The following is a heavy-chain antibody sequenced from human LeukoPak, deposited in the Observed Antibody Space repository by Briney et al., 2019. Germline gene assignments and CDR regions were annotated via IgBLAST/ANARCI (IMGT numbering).Heavy chain of an antibody. CDR3: AKEGRVAVAAYYYYYGMDV. D-gene: IGHD6-19*01. CDR1: GFTVSSNY. CDR2: ISGSGGST. Sequence: GGSLRLSCAASGFTVSSNYMSWVRQAPGKGLEWVSAISGSGGSTYYADSVKGRFTISRDNSKNTLYLQMNSLRAEDTAVYYCAKEGRVAVAAYYYYYGMDVWGQGTTVTVSS. J-gene: IGHJ6*02. V-gene: IGHV3-23*01.